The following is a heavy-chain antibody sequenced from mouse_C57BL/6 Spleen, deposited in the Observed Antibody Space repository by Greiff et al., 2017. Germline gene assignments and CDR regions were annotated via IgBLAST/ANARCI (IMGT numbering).Heavy chain of an antibody. CDR3: ARYGYDRVYYYAMDY. Sequence: DVMLVESGGGLVQPGGSLSLSCAASGFTFTDYYMSWVRQPPGKALEWLGFIRNKANGYTTEYSASVKGRFTISRDNSQSILYLQMNALRAEDSATYYCARYGYDRVYYYAMDYWGQGTSVTVSS. CDR1: GFTFTDYY. V-gene: IGHV7-3*01. CDR2: IRNKANGYTT. J-gene: IGHJ4*01. D-gene: IGHD2-2*01.